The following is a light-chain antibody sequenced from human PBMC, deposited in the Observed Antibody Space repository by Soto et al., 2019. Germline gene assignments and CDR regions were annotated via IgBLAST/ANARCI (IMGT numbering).Light chain of an antibody. V-gene: IGLV2-14*03. CDR3: SSYASGSTPLL. CDR2: DVN. CDR1: SSDVGGYKH. Sequence: QSALTQPASVSGSPGQSITISCTGTSSDVGGYKHVSWYQQYSGKAPKLMIYDVNNRPSGVSNRFSGSKSGITASLTISGLQAEDEADYYCSSYASGSTPLLFGGGTKLTVL. J-gene: IGLJ2*01.